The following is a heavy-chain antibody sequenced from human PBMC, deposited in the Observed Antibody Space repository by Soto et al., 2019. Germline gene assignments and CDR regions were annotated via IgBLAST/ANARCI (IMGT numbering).Heavy chain of an antibody. CDR1: GFTFSSYW. J-gene: IGHJ4*02. CDR3: ARMRDYVWGSPGY. CDR2: IKQDGSEK. Sequence: EVQLVESGGGLVQPGGSLRLSCAASGFTFSSYWMSWVRQAPGKGLEWVANIKQDGSEKYYVDSVKGRFTISRDNAKNSLYLQMNSLRAEDTAVYYCARMRDYVWGSPGYWGQGTLVTVSS. V-gene: IGHV3-7*01. D-gene: IGHD3-16*01.